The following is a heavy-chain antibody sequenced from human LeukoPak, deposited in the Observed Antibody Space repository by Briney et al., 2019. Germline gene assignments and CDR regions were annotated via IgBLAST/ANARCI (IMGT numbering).Heavy chain of an antibody. V-gene: IGHV3-9*01. CDR1: GFTFDDYA. J-gene: IGHJ4*02. CDR3: ARHLSGVTGYTYGRGIDY. D-gene: IGHD5-18*01. CDR2: ITWNSGKI. Sequence: GRSLRLSCAASGFTFDDYAMHWVRQTPGRGLEWVSGITWNSGKIGYVDSVKGRFTISRDNAKTSLYLQMNSLRAEDTAVYYCARHLSGVTGYTYGRGIDYWGQGTLVTVSS.